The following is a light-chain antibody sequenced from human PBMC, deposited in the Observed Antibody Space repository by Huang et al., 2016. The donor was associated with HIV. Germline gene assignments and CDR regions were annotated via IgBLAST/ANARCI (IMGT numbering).Light chain of an antibody. CDR1: QSINIY. CDR2: SSS. CDR3: QQSYSMPPT. J-gene: IGKJ4*01. V-gene: IGKV1-39*01. Sequence: DFHRTQSPSSLSATVGDRVTITIRASQSINIYVHWYQQKPGKAPKHMIYSSSKLQSGVPSRFSGSGVGTDFTLTSSSLQPEDFATYYCQQSYSMPPTFGGGTKVEI.